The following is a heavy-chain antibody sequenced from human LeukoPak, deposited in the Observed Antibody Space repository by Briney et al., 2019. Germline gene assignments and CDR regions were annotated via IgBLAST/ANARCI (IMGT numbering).Heavy chain of an antibody. CDR3: AKDPRGITIFGVVNHDY. D-gene: IGHD3-3*01. J-gene: IGHJ4*02. V-gene: IGHV3-23*01. CDR1: GFTFSSYA. CDR2: ISGSGGST. Sequence: GGSLRLSCATSGFTFSSYAMSWVRQAPGKGLEWVSAISGSGGSTYYADSVKGRFTISRDNSKNTLYLQMNSLRAEDTAVYYCAKDPRGITIFGVVNHDYWGQGTLVTVSS.